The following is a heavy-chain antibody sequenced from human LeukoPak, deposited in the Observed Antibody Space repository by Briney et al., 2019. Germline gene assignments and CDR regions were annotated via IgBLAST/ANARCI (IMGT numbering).Heavy chain of an antibody. V-gene: IGHV3-30*18. J-gene: IGHJ1*01. CDR1: GFTFDNYG. D-gene: IGHD2-15*01. CDR2: ISSDGATQ. CDR3: AKGCLGGGNCFFFQH. Sequence: GRSLRLSCAASGFTFDNYGMHWVRQAPRKGLERVADISSDGATQYYADSVKGRFTISRDNSKNTLNLQMNSLRPGDTAVYYCAKGCLGGGNCFFFQHWGQGTLVTVSS.